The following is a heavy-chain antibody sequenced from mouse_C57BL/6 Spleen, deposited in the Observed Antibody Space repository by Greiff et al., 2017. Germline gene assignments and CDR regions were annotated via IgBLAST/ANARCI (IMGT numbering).Heavy chain of an antibody. Sequence: EVHLVESGPGLVKPSQSLSLTCSVTGYSITSGYYWNWIRQFPGNKLEWMGYISYDGSNNYNPSLKNRNSITRDTSKNQFCLKLNSVTTEDTATYYCARDWASSGYDTYYFDYWGQGTTLTVSS. CDR2: ISYDGSN. V-gene: IGHV3-6*01. D-gene: IGHD3-2*02. J-gene: IGHJ2*01. CDR3: ARDWASSGYDTYYFDY. CDR1: GYSITSGYY.